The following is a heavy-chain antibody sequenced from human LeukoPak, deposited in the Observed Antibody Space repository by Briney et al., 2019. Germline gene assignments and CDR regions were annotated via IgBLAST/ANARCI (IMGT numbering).Heavy chain of an antibody. Sequence: RGSLRLSCVASGFTFEKYVMNWVRQAPGKGLEWLATIYGSGVSISYADSVKGRFTISRDNSNNTLYLQMNSLRVEDTAMYFCAKDLGWELPAEAYWGQGILVTVSS. CDR2: IYGSGVSI. J-gene: IGHJ4*02. CDR3: AKDLGWELPAEAY. V-gene: IGHV3-23*01. CDR1: GFTFEKYV. D-gene: IGHD1-26*01.